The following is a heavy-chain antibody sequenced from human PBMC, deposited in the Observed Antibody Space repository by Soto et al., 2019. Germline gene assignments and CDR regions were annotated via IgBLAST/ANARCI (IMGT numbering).Heavy chain of an antibody. D-gene: IGHD3-22*01. V-gene: IGHV4-30-4*01. CDR2: IYYRGST. CDR1: GGSISSGDYY. J-gene: IGHJ4*02. Sequence: QVQLQESGPGLVKPSQTLSLTCTVSGGSISSGDYYWSWIRQPPGKGLEWIGYIYYRGSTYYNPSLKNQVTISVDTSKNQFSLKLSSVTAADTAVYYCARDRDVYYDSSGYYPGGFFDYWGQGTLVTVSS. CDR3: ARDRDVYYDSSGYYPGGFFDY.